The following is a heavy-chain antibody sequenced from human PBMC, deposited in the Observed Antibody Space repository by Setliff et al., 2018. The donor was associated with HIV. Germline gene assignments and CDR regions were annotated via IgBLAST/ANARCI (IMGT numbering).Heavy chain of an antibody. D-gene: IGHD1-1*01. CDR3: ARDEGSGTDY. CDR2: ISSSGSSI. J-gene: IGHJ4*02. CDR1: GFSFSSYE. Sequence: QPGGSLRLSCAASGFSFSSYEMNWVRQAPGKGLEWVSYISSSGSSIYYADSVKGRFTISRDNAKNSLYLQMNSLRAEDTAVYYCARDEGSGTDYWGQGTLVTVSS. V-gene: IGHV3-48*03.